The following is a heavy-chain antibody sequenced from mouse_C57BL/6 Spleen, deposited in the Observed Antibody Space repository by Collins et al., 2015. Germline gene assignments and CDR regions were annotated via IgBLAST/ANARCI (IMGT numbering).Heavy chain of an antibody. CDR2: IRLKSDNYAT. Sequence: EVKLEESGGGSVQPGGSMKLSCVASGFTFSSYWMSWVRQSPEKGLEWVAEIRLKSDNYATHYAESVKGKFTISRDDSKSRLYLQMNSLRAEDTGIYYCTRDYYAMDCWGQGTSVTVSS. CDR3: TRDYYAMDC. J-gene: IGHJ4*01. CDR1: GFTFSSYW. V-gene: IGHV6-6*02.